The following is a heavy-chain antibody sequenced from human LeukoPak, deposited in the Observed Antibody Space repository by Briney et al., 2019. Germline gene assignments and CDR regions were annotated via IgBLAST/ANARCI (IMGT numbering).Heavy chain of an antibody. CDR3: ARDRCSGGSCYSDWFDP. J-gene: IGHJ5*02. Sequence: ASVKVSCKASGYTFTGYYMHWVRQAPGQGLEWMGWINPNSGGTNYAQKFQGRVTMTRDTSISTAYMELSRLRSDDTAVYYCARDRCSGGSCYSDWFDPWGQGTLVTASS. CDR1: GYTFTGYY. CDR2: INPNSGGT. V-gene: IGHV1-2*02. D-gene: IGHD2-15*01.